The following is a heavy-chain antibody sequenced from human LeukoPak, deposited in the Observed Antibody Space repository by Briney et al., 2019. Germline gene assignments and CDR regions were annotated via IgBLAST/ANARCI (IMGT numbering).Heavy chain of an antibody. Sequence: GGSLRLSCAASRFTFSSYGMHWVRQDPGKGLEWVAFIRYDGSDKYYADSVKGRFTISRDNSKNTLYLQMNSLRAEDTAVYYCAKDRAIVGATKAFDYWGQGTLVTVSS. CDR2: IRYDGSDK. D-gene: IGHD1-26*01. CDR1: RFTFSSYG. CDR3: AKDRAIVGATKAFDY. J-gene: IGHJ4*02. V-gene: IGHV3-30*02.